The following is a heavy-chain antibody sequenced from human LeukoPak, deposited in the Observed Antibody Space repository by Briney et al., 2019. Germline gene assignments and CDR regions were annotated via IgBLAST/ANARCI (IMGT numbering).Heavy chain of an antibody. CDR3: ARYGGVTPPYYFDY. V-gene: IGHV4-61*01. CDR1: GGSISSSSYY. Sequence: SETLSLTCTVSGGSISSSSYYWSWIRQPPGKGLEWIGYIYYSGSTNYNPSLKSRVTISVGTSKNQFSLKLSSVTAADTAVYYCARYGGVTPPYYFDYWGQGTLVTVSS. CDR2: IYYSGST. J-gene: IGHJ4*02. D-gene: IGHD3-16*01.